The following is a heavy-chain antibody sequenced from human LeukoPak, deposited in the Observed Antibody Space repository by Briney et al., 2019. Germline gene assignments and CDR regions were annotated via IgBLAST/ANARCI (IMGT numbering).Heavy chain of an antibody. CDR1: GYSISSGYY. J-gene: IGHJ4*02. CDR2: IYHSGST. V-gene: IGHV4-38-2*02. CDR3: ASMSGYYYVRGPPIDY. D-gene: IGHD3-22*01. Sequence: SETLSLTCTVSGYSISSGYYWGWIRQPPGKGLEWIGSIYHSGSTYYNPSLKSRVTISVDTSKNQFSLKLSSVTAADTAVYYCASMSGYYYVRGPPIDYWGQGTLDTVSS.